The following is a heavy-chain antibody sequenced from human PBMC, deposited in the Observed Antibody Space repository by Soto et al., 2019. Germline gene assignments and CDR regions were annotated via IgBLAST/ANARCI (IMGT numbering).Heavy chain of an antibody. CDR2: VSGTGSVT. D-gene: IGHD1-20*01. CDR1: GFAFSYYS. J-gene: IGHJ4*02. Sequence: GGSLRLSCAASGFAFSYYSMNWVRQVPGKGLEWVSYVSGTGSVTHYGDSVKGRFTISRDNAKNSLYLQMDSLIDEDTAVYYCARESTGINGYNWDYWGQGTLVTVSS. CDR3: ARESTGINGYNWDY. V-gene: IGHV3-48*02.